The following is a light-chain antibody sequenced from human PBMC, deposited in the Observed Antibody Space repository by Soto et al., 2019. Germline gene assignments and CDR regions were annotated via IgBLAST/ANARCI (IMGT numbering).Light chain of an antibody. CDR3: CSYTSSSTRV. Sequence: QSALTQPASVSGSPGQSITISCTGTSSDVGGYNYVSWYQQHPGKAPKLMIYEVSNRHSGISNRLSGSKSGNTASLTISGLQAEDEADYYCCSYTSSSTRVFGTGTKLTVL. J-gene: IGLJ1*01. V-gene: IGLV2-14*01. CDR1: SSDVGGYNY. CDR2: EVS.